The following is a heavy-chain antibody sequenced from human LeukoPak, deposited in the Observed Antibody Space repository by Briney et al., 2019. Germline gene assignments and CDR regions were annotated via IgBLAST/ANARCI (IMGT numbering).Heavy chain of an antibody. CDR2: ISGSGNPSNPI. CDR1: GFTFSTYT. D-gene: IGHD2-15*01. J-gene: IGHJ5*02. Sequence: GGSLRLSCAASGFTFSTYTLNWVRQPPGKGLEWVSSISGSGNPSNPIYYADSVKGRFTISRDNAKNSVYLQMNSLRAEDTAVYYCARRKVLSVARALDHWGQGTLVTASS. CDR3: ARRKVLSVARALDH. V-gene: IGHV3-48*04.